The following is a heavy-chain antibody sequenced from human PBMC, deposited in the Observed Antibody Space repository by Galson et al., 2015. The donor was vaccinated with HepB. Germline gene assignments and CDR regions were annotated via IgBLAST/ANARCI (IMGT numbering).Heavy chain of an antibody. CDR1: GYNFRDFE. D-gene: IGHD5-24*01. V-gene: IGHV1-18*01. Sequence: SVKVSCKAFGYNFRDFEINWVRQAPGQGLEWMGRISPYNGDTTYAHSLQGRLTLTTYTSTTTVHMELRSLRSDDTAVYYCASEGPRGGYNGYWGQGTLATVSS. CDR3: ASEGPRGGYNGY. J-gene: IGHJ4*02. CDR2: ISPYNGDT.